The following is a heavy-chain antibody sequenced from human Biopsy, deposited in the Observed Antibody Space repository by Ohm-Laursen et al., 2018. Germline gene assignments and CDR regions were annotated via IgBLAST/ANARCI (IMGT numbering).Heavy chain of an antibody. CDR2: IFYDGSNT. J-gene: IGHJ6*02. D-gene: IGHD5-18*01. V-gene: IGHV3-30*18. CDR3: AKDRYNYTPIGGFSMDV. CDR1: GFTFNNYG. Sequence: SSLRLSCAASGFTFNNYGMHWARQAPGKGLEWVAFIFYDGSNTYYADSVKGRFTISRDNSRDTLYLQMSSLRAEETAVYYCAKDRYNYTPIGGFSMDVWGQGTTVTVSS.